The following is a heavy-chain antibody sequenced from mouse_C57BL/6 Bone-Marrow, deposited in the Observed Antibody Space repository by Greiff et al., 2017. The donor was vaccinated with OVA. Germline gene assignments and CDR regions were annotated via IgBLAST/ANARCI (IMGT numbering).Heavy chain of an antibody. D-gene: IGHD2-3*01. Sequence: VQLQQSGAELARPGASVKLSCKASGYTFTSYGISWVKQRTGQGLEWIGEIYPRSGNTYYNEKFKGKATLTADKSSSTAYMELRSLTSEDSAVYFCARGWSRWLPYYAMDYWGQGTSATVSS. J-gene: IGHJ4*01. CDR2: IYPRSGNT. V-gene: IGHV1-81*01. CDR3: ARGWSRWLPYYAMDY. CDR1: GYTFTSYG.